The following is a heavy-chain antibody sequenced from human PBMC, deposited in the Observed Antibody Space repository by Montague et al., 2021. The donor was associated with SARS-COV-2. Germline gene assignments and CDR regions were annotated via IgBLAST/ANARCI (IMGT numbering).Heavy chain of an antibody. D-gene: IGHD1/OR15-1a*01. V-gene: IGHV4-59*11. J-gene: IGHJ4*02. CDR2: IFHSGNT. CDR1: GGSLSGHH. CDR3: ARLNWDNDSVFDS. Sequence: SETLPLTCTVSGGSLSGHHWSWIRQPPGKGLEWIGYIFHSGNTNYNPSLKSRVTISVDTSKNQFSLRLTSVTAADTAVYYCARLNWDNDSVFDSWGQGAVVAVSS.